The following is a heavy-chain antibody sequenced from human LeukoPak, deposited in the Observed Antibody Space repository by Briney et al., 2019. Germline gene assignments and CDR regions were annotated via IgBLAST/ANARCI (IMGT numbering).Heavy chain of an antibody. D-gene: IGHD4-17*01. CDR3: ARFYGGYYYYYMDV. Sequence: SETLSLTCTVSGGSISSYYWSWVRQPPGKGLEWVGYIYYSGSTNYNPSLKSRVTMSVDTSKNQFSLKLNSVTAADTAVYFCARFYGGYYYYYMDVWGKGATVTVSS. CDR2: IYYSGST. V-gene: IGHV4-59*08. CDR1: GGSISSYY. J-gene: IGHJ6*03.